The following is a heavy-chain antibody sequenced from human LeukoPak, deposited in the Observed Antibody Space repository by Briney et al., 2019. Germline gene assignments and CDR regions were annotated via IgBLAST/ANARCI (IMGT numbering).Heavy chain of an antibody. CDR3: ARLRDGTTGLDY. CDR2: IYYSGST. J-gene: IGHJ4*02. Sequence: PAETLSLTCTVSGGSVSSYSHYWTWIRPPPGKGLVWIAYIYYSGSTNYSPSLKSRVTISLNTSENQFSLKLSSVTAADTAMYYCARLRDGTTGLDYWGQGTLVTVSS. CDR1: GGSVSSYSHY. D-gene: IGHD2-8*02. V-gene: IGHV4-61*01.